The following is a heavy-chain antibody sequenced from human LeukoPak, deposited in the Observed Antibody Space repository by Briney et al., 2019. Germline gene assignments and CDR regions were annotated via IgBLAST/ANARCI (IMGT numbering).Heavy chain of an antibody. D-gene: IGHD6-13*01. CDR2: ISFDGANK. J-gene: IGHJ4*02. V-gene: IGHV3-30*04. Sequence: GGSLRLSCATSGFTFSISSMHWVRLAPGKGLEWLPCISFDGANKFSGDSVKGRLSISRDNSNNNLYLQMNSLGLDDTAVYFCARGRAGIAAAGFDYWGQGTLVTVSS. CDR3: ARGRAGIAAAGFDY. CDR1: GFTFSISS.